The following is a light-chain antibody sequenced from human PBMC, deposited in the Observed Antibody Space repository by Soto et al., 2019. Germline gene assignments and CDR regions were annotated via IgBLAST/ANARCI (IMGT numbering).Light chain of an antibody. Sequence: EIVLTQSPATLSLSPGERATLSCRASQSVSSYLAWYQQKPGQAPRLLIYDASNRATGIPDRFSGSGSGTDFTLTISSLEPEDFAVYYCQQRSNWSWTFGQGTKVDIK. CDR3: QQRSNWSWT. J-gene: IGKJ1*01. CDR2: DAS. V-gene: IGKV3-11*01. CDR1: QSVSSY.